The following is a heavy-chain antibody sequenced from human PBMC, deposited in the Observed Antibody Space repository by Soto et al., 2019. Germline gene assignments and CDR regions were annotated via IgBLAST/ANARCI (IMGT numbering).Heavy chain of an antibody. Sequence: GGSLRLSCAASGFTFSSYWMSWVRQAPGKGLEWVANIKQDGSEKYYVDSVKGRFTISRDNAKNSLYLQMNSLRAEDTAVYYCATLPAAIVSGFDPWGQGTLVTVSS. J-gene: IGHJ5*02. D-gene: IGHD2-2*01. CDR1: GFTFSSYW. CDR2: IKQDGSEK. V-gene: IGHV3-7*01. CDR3: ATLPAAIVSGFDP.